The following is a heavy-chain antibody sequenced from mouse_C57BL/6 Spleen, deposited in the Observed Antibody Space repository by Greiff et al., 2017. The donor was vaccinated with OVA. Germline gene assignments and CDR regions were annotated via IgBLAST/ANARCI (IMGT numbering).Heavy chain of an antibody. CDR2: IYPGSGST. V-gene: IGHV1-55*01. D-gene: IGHD1-1*01. Sequence: QVQLQQPGAELVKPGASVKMSCKASGYTFTSYWITWVKQRPGQGLEWIGDIYPGSGSTNYNEKFKSKATLTVDTSSSTAYMQRSSLTSEDSAVYYCASNGDYYGSYAMDYWGQGTSVTVSA. CDR1: GYTFTSYW. CDR3: ASNGDYYGSYAMDY. J-gene: IGHJ4*01.